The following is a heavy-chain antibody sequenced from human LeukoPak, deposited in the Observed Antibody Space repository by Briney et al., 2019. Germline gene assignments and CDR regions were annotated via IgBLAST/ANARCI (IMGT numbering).Heavy chain of an antibody. J-gene: IGHJ4*02. CDR3: XXXXSGRYYFDY. D-gene: IGHD1-26*01. CDR2: IYYSGST. Sequence: SETLSLTCTVSGGSISSSSYYWGWIRQPPGKGLEWIGSIYYSGSTYYNPSLKSRVTISVDTSKNQFSLKLSSVTAANTAVYXXXXXXSGRYYFDYWGQGTLVTVSS. CDR1: GGSISSSSYY. V-gene: IGHV4-39*01.